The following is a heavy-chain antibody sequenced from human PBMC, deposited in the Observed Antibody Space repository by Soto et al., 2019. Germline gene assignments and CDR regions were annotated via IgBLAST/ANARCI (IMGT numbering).Heavy chain of an antibody. CDR2: ISWNSGRM. V-gene: IGHV3-9*01. CDR1: GFTFDDYA. CDR3: AKEHQSGSWAFDY. D-gene: IGHD5-12*01. J-gene: IGHJ4*02. Sequence: EVQLVESGGGLVQPGRSLRLSCAVSGFTFDDYAMDWVRQAPGKGLEWVSGISWNSGRMDYADSVKGRFTISRDNAKNSLFLQMDSLRVEDTALYYCAKEHQSGSWAFDYWGQGTLVTVSS.